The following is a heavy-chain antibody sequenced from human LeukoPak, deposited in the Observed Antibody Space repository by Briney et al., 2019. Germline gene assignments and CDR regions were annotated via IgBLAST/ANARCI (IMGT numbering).Heavy chain of an antibody. J-gene: IGHJ4*02. CDR3: ATVGTLVLRYFDRSSPQEYFDY. Sequence: ASVKVSCKVSGYTLTELSMHWVRQAPGKGLEWMGGFDPEDGETIYAQKFQGRVTMTEDTSTDTAYMELSSLRSEDTAVYYCATVGTLVLRYFDRSSPQEYFDYWGQGTLVTVSS. CDR2: FDPEDGET. V-gene: IGHV1-24*01. D-gene: IGHD3-9*01. CDR1: GYTLTELS.